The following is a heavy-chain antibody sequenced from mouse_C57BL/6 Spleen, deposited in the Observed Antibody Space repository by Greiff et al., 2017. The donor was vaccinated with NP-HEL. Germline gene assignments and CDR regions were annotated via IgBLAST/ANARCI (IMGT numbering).Heavy chain of an antibody. CDR3: ARDYYGSSRFAY. J-gene: IGHJ3*01. CDR1: GYTFTSYW. Sequence: QVQLKQPGAELVKPGASVKLSCKASGYTFTSYWMHWVKQRPGQGLEWIGMIHPNSGSTNYNEKFKSKATLTVDKSSSTAYMQLSSLTSEDSAVYYCARDYYGSSRFAYWGQGTLVTVSA. V-gene: IGHV1-64*01. CDR2: IHPNSGST. D-gene: IGHD1-1*01.